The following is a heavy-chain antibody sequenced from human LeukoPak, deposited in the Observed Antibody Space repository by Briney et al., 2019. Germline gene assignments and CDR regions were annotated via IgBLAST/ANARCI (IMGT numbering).Heavy chain of an antibody. V-gene: IGHV4-34*01. Sequence: SETLSLTCAVYGGSFSGYSWSRIRQPPGKGLEWIGEINHSGGTNYNPSLKSRVTISVDTSNNQFSLKLSSVTAADTAVDNCGRGSTFGLVDYWGQGTLVTVSS. J-gene: IGHJ4*02. CDR3: GRGSTFGLVDY. CDR1: GGSFSGYS. D-gene: IGHD3-3*01. CDR2: INHSGGT.